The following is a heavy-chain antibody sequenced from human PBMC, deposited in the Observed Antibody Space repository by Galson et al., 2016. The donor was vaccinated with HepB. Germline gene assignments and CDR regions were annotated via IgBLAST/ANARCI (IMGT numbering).Heavy chain of an antibody. CDR1: TVNFIRYW. CDR3: VIFYFDSGSYYNPDY. Sequence: QSGAEVKKPGESLRISCQGSTVNFIRYWISWVRQMPGKGLEWMGRIDPSDSYTKYSPSFQGHVTFSLDKSISTAYLQWSSLKASDTAMYYCVIFYFDSGSYYNPDYWGQGTLVTVSS. J-gene: IGHJ4*02. V-gene: IGHV5-10-1*01. D-gene: IGHD3-10*01. CDR2: IDPSDSYT.